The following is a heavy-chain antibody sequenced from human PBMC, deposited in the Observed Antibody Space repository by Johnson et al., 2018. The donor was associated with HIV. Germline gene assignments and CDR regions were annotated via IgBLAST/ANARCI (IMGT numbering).Heavy chain of an antibody. V-gene: IGHV3-30-3*01. D-gene: IGHD3-10*01. Sequence: QVQLVESGGGLVKPGGSLRLSCAASGFTFSSYAMHWVRQAPGKGLERVAVISYAGSNKYYADSVKGRCTISRDNSKNTLYLQMNSLRAEDTAVYYCAREGFWGSGSYYNPDAFDIWGQGTMVTVSS. CDR2: ISYAGSNK. CDR1: GFTFSSYA. J-gene: IGHJ3*02. CDR3: AREGFWGSGSYYNPDAFDI.